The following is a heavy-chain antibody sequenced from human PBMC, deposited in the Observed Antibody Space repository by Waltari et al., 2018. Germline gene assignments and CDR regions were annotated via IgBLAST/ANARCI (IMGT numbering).Heavy chain of an antibody. CDR3: AKDEEGAGGY. CDR1: GFTFDDYT. V-gene: IGHV3-43*01. D-gene: IGHD1-26*01. J-gene: IGHJ4*02. Sequence: EVQLVESGGVVVQPGGSLRLSCAASGFTFDDYTMHWVRQAPGKGLELVSLISWDGGSTYYADSVKGRFTISRDNSKNSLYLQMNSLRTEDTALYYCAKDEEGAGGYWGQGTLVTVSS. CDR2: ISWDGGST.